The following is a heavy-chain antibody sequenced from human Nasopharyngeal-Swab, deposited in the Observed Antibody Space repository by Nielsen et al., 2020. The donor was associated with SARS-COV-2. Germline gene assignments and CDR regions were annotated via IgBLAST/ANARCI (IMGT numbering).Heavy chain of an antibody. V-gene: IGHV1-3*01. Sequence: ASVKVSCKASGYTFTSYTMHWVRQAPGQRLEWMGWINAGNGNTKYSQKFQGRVTITRDTSASTAYMELGSLRSEDTAVFYCARDLRRGYSYGPTQYYFDYWGQGTLVTVSS. J-gene: IGHJ4*02. CDR1: GYTFTSYT. D-gene: IGHD5-18*01. CDR3: ARDLRRGYSYGPTQYYFDY. CDR2: INAGNGNT.